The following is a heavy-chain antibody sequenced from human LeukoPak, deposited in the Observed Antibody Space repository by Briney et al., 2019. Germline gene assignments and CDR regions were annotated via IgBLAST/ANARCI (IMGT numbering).Heavy chain of an antibody. CDR2: ISSTSSYI. J-gene: IGHJ4*02. Sequence: GGSLRLSCAGFGFTFSTYSMNWVRQAPGEGLQWVSAISSTSSYIYYADSVKGRFTISRDNTKNTLYLQINSLSAEDTALYYCARADYGNHYYFEYWGQGTLVTVSS. D-gene: IGHD4-17*01. V-gene: IGHV3-21*01. CDR3: ARADYGNHYYFEY. CDR1: GFTFSTYS.